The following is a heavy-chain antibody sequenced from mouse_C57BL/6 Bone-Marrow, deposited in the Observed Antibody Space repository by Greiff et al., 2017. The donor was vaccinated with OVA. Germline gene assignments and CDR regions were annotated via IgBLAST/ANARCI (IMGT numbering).Heavy chain of an antibody. CDR2: IYPGSGST. J-gene: IGHJ4*01. V-gene: IGHV1-55*01. D-gene: IGHD2-3*01. Sequence: QVQLQQPGAELVKPGASVKMSCKASGYTFTSYWITWVKQRPGQGLEWIGDIYPGSGSTNYNEKFKSKATLTVDTSSSTAYTQLSSLTSEDSAVYYCARCDGYYVGYAMDYWGQGTSVTVSS. CDR1: GYTFTSYW. CDR3: ARCDGYYVGYAMDY.